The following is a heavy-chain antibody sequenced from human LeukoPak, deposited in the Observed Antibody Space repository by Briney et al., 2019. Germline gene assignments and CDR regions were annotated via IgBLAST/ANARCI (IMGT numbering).Heavy chain of an antibody. V-gene: IGHV1-69*04. J-gene: IGHJ4*02. Sequence: GASVKVSCKASGGTFSSYAISWVRQAPGQGLEWMGRIIPILGIANYAQKFQGRVTITADKSTSTAYMELSSLRSEDTAVYYCASSYYDILTGYPYWGQGTLVTVSS. CDR2: IIPILGIA. D-gene: IGHD3-9*01. CDR3: ASSYYDILTGYPY. CDR1: GGTFSSYA.